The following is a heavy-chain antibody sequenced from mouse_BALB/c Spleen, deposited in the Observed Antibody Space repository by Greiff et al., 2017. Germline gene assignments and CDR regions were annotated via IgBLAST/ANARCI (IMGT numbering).Heavy chain of an antibody. CDR2: IDPANGNT. Sequence: EVQLQQSGAELVKPGASVKLSCTASGFNIKDTYMHWVKQRPEQGLEWIGRIDPANGNTKYDPKFQGKATITADTSSNTAYLQLSSLTSEDTAVYYCARYLLYGNLYYYAMDYRGQGTSVTVSS. CDR1: GFNIKDTY. CDR3: ARYLLYGNLYYYAMDY. J-gene: IGHJ4*01. D-gene: IGHD2-10*02. V-gene: IGHV14-3*02.